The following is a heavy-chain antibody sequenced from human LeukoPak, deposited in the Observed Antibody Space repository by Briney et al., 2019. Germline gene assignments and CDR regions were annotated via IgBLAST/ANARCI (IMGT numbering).Heavy chain of an antibody. J-gene: IGHJ4*02. V-gene: IGHV4-30-4*01. CDR3: VRHARDGYNYVEY. D-gene: IGHD5-24*01. Sequence: SQTLSLTCTVSGGSISDAAYYWSWIRQHPGEGLKWIGYIYYSGSTSYNPSLKSRVTISVDTSKNQFSLKLSSVTAADTAVYYCVRHARDGYNYVEYWGQGALVTVSS. CDR2: IYYSGST. CDR1: GGSISDAAYY.